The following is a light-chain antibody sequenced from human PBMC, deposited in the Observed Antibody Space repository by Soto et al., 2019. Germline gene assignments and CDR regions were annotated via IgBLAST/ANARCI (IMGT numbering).Light chain of an antibody. V-gene: IGLV2-14*01. CDR3: SPHSSSSTLYV. CDR1: SSDIGDYNY. CDR2: EVS. Sequence: QSVLTQPASVSGSPGQSITISCTGTSSDIGDYNYVSWYQQHPGNAPKLIIYEVSYRPPGVSDRFSGSKSDNTASLTISGLQAEDEAHYYCSPHSSSSTLYVFGTGTKVTVL. J-gene: IGLJ1*01.